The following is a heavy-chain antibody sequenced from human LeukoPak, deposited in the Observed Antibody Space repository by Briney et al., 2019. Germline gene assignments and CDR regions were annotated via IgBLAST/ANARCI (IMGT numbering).Heavy chain of an antibody. CDR3: ARVNLRGSNYNWFDP. CDR1: GGTLVSHT. J-gene: IGHJ5*02. Sequence: ASVKVSCKTSGGTLVSHTFSWVRQAPGHGLEWIGKITPVIETAKYAQTFQGRVSIYTDKDTTTVYMDLSGLRPDDTADYYCARVNLRGSNYNWFDPWGQGTRVIVSS. D-gene: IGHD3-10*01. V-gene: IGHV1-69*08. CDR2: ITPVIETA.